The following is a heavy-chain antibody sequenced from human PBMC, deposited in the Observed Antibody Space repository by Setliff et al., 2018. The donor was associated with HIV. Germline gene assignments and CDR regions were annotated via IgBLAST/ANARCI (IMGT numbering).Heavy chain of an antibody. CDR2: ISAYNGNT. Sequence: ASVKVSCKASGYTFSSYGITWVRQAPGQGLEWMGWISAYNGNTSYAQKLQGRVTMTRDTSTSTVYMELSSLRSEDTAVYYCARAGGLAVAFDYWGQGTLVTVSS. CDR3: ARAGGLAVAFDY. J-gene: IGHJ4*02. D-gene: IGHD6-19*01. CDR1: GYTFSSYG. V-gene: IGHV1-18*01.